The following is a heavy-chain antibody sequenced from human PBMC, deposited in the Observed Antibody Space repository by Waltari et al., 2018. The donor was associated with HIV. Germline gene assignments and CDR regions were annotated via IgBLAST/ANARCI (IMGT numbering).Heavy chain of an antibody. CDR3: ALGCGGTWCFGS. CDR1: VTVSGNY. D-gene: IGHD2-8*02. Sequence: EVQLVESGGGLIQPGGSLRLSCAASVTVSGNYMTWVRQAPGKGLEWVSLIYVGGDTTYADSVRGRFTISRDNSKNTVYLQMNSLKTEDTAVYYCALGCGGTWCFGSWGQGTLLTVSS. V-gene: IGHV3-53*01. J-gene: IGHJ5*01. CDR2: IYVGGDT.